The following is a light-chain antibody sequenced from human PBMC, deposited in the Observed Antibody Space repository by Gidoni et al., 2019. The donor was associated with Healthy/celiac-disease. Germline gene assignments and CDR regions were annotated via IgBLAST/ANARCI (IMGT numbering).Light chain of an antibody. Sequence: EIVLTQSPGPLSLSPGERATLSCRASQSVSSSYLAWYQQKPGQAPRLLIYGASSRATGIPDRFSGSGSGTDFTLTISRLEPEDFEVYYCQQYGSSFTFGPGTKVDIK. CDR3: QQYGSSFT. CDR2: GAS. V-gene: IGKV3-20*01. CDR1: QSVSSSY. J-gene: IGKJ3*01.